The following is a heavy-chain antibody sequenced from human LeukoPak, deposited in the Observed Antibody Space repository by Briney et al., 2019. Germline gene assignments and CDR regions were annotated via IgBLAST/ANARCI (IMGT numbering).Heavy chain of an antibody. CDR2: ISYDGSNK. Sequence: PGKSLRLSRAASGFTFSSYAMHWVRQAPGKGLEWVAVISYDGSNKYYADSVKGRFTISRDNSKNTLYLQMNSLRAEDTAVYYCARPKVPAAIPRYGMDVWGQGTTVTVSS. CDR3: ARPKVPAAIPRYGMDV. CDR1: GFTFSSYA. J-gene: IGHJ6*02. D-gene: IGHD2-2*02. V-gene: IGHV3-30-3*01.